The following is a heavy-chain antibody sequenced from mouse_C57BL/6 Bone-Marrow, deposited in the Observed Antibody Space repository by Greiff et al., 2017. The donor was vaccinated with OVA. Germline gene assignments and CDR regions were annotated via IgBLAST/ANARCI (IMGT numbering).Heavy chain of an antibody. D-gene: IGHD2-3*01. CDR2: IYPGDGDT. J-gene: IGHJ2*01. CDR1: GYAFSSSW. CDR3: ARHEDGYYASYFDY. Sequence: VKLQESGPELVKPGASVKISCKASGYAFSSSWMNWVKQRPGKGLEWIGRIYPGDGDTNYNGKFKGKATLTADKSSSTAYMQLSSLTSEDSAVYFCARHEDGYYASYFDYWGQCTTLTVSS. V-gene: IGHV1-82*01.